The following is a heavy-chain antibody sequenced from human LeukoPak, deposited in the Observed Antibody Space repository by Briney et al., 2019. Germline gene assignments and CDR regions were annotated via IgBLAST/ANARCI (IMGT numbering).Heavy chain of an antibody. Sequence: GGSLRLSCVASGFTFTKHWMSWVRQAPGKGLEWVANIKEDGSVENYMDSVKGRFTISRDNSKNTLYLQMNSLRAEDTALYYCAKDPRITKNYYYYYMDVWGKGTTVTVSS. D-gene: IGHD3-3*01. CDR3: AKDPRITKNYYYYYMDV. V-gene: IGHV3-7*03. CDR2: IKEDGSVE. J-gene: IGHJ6*03. CDR1: GFTFTKHW.